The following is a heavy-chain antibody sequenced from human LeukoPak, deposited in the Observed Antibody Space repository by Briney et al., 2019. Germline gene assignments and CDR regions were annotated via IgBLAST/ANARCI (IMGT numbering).Heavy chain of an antibody. J-gene: IGHJ5*02. Sequence: GGSLRLSCAASGFTFSSYAMNWVRQAPGKGLEWVSSISGSGDKTYHADSVKGRFTISRDNSKNTLYLQMNSLRAEDTALYYCAKGGAISGWYWFDPWGQGTLVTVSS. D-gene: IGHD6-19*01. CDR1: GFTFSSYA. V-gene: IGHV3-23*01. CDR2: ISGSGDKT. CDR3: AKGGAISGWYWFDP.